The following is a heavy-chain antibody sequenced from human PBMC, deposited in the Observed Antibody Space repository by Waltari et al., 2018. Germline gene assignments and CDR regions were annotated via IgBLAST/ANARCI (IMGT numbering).Heavy chain of an antibody. J-gene: IGHJ6*03. CDR2: INHSGST. V-gene: IGHV4-34*01. D-gene: IGHD3-3*01. Sequence: QVQLQQWGAGLLKPSETLSLTCAVYGGSFSGYYWSWIRQPPGKGLEWIGEINHSGSTNYNPALKSRVTRSVDTSKNQFSLKLSSVTAADTAVYYCARGDAIFGVGVYMDVWGKGTTVTVSS. CDR3: ARGDAIFGVGVYMDV. CDR1: GGSFSGYY.